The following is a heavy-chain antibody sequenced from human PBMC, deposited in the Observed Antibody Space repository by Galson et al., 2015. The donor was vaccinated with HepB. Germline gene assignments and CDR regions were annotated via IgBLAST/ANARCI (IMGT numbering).Heavy chain of an antibody. CDR2: INWNGGST. CDR1: GFTFDDYG. J-gene: IGHJ3*02. V-gene: IGHV3-20*01. CDR3: ARVIVGATTGAFDI. Sequence: SLRLSCAASGFTFDDYGMSWVRQAPGKGLEWVSGINWNGGSTGYADSVKGRFTISRDNAKNSLYLQMNSLRAEDTALYHCARVIVGATTGAFDIWGQGTMVTASS. D-gene: IGHD1-26*01.